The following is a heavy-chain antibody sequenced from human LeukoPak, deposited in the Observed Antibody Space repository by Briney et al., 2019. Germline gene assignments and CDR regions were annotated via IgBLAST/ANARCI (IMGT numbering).Heavy chain of an antibody. J-gene: IGHJ6*02. CDR1: GFTFSSYA. V-gene: IGHV3-23*01. CDR2: ISGSGGST. D-gene: IGHD3-22*01. Sequence: PGGSLRLSCAASGFTFSSYAMSWVRQAPGKGLEWVSAISGSGGSTYYADSVKGRFTISRDNSKNTLYLQMNSLRAEDTAVYYCARVDFSGYYLYYYYYYGMDVWGQGTTVTVSS. CDR3: ARVDFSGYYLYYYYYYGMDV.